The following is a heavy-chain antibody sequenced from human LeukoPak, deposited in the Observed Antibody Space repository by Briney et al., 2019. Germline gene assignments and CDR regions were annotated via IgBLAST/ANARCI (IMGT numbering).Heavy chain of an antibody. J-gene: IGHJ4*02. CDR1: GFTFSDYA. CDR2: ISATSTTI. D-gene: IGHD3-22*01. CDR3: TLYYYDSSGYPSFDF. V-gene: IGHV3-48*02. Sequence: GGSLRLSCAVSGFTFSDYAMNWVRQAPGKGLEWVSYISATSTTIYYADSVKGRFTVSRDYAKNSLYLQMSSLRDEDTAVYYCTLYYYDSSGYPSFDFWGQGTLVTVSS.